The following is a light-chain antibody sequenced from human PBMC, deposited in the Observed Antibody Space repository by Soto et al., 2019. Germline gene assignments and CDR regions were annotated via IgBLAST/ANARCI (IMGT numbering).Light chain of an antibody. J-gene: IGKJ1*01. CDR2: AAS. Sequence: DIQLTQSPSVLSASVGDRVTITCRASQGINSYLAWYQQKPGKVPKLLIYAASTLHSGVPSRVSGSGSGTEFTLTISSLQPDDFATYYCQQLNSYPRTFGQGTKVEIK. V-gene: IGKV1-9*01. CDR3: QQLNSYPRT. CDR1: QGINSY.